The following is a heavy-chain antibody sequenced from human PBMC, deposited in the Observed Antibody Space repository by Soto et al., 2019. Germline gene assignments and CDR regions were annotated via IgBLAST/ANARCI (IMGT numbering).Heavy chain of an antibody. J-gene: IGHJ4*02. CDR1: GFTFSSYA. D-gene: IGHD5-18*01. Sequence: PGGSLRLSCAASGFTFSSYAMHWVRQAPGKGLEWVAVISYDGSNKYYADSVKGRFTISRDNSKNTLYLQMNSLRAEDTAVYYCARGELWLNIDYWGQGTLVTVSS. CDR3: ARGELWLNIDY. V-gene: IGHV3-30-3*01. CDR2: ISYDGSNK.